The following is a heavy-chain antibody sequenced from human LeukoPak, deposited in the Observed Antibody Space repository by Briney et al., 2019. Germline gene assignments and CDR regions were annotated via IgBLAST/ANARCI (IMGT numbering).Heavy chain of an antibody. CDR2: IRYDGSNK. Sequence: GGSLRLSCAASGFTFSSYGMHWVRQAPGKGLEWVAFIRYDGSNKYYADSVKGRFTISRDNSKNTLYLQMNSLRAEDTAVYFCARGGVDYYGSGTYYLMYYFDYWGQGALVTVSS. J-gene: IGHJ4*02. CDR1: GFTFSSYG. D-gene: IGHD3-10*01. V-gene: IGHV3-30*02. CDR3: ARGGVDYYGSGTYYLMYYFDY.